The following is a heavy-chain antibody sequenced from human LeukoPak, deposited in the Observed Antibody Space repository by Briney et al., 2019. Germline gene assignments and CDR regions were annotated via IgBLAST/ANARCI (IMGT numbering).Heavy chain of an antibody. V-gene: IGHV4-59*01. D-gene: IGHD3-10*01. CDR2: IYYSGST. Sequence: SETLSLTCTVSGGSISGYYRNWVRQPPGKGLEWIGNIYYSGSTNYNPSLKSRVTISLDTSKNQFSLRLNSVTAADTAVYYCARADPNASGYFYRYNWFDPWGQGTLVTVSS. CDR1: GGSISGYY. CDR3: ARADPNASGYFYRYNWFDP. J-gene: IGHJ5*02.